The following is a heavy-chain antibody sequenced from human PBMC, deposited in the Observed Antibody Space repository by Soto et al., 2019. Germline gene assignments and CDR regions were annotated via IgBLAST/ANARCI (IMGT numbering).Heavy chain of an antibody. D-gene: IGHD3-22*01. CDR2: IYYSGST. Sequence: SETLSLTCTVSGGSISSYYWSWIRQPPGKGLEWIGYIYYSGSTNYNPSLKSRVTISVDTSKNQFSLKLSSVTAADTAVYYCAILSHYYDSSGYYYMYFDYWGQGTLVTVSS. CDR1: GGSISSYY. CDR3: AILSHYYDSSGYYYMYFDY. V-gene: IGHV4-59*08. J-gene: IGHJ4*02.